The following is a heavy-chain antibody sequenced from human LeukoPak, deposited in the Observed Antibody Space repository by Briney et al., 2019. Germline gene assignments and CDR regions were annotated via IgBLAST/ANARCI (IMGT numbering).Heavy chain of an antibody. J-gene: IGHJ4*02. D-gene: IGHD6-19*01. CDR1: GGSFSGYY. V-gene: IGHV4-34*01. CDR2: INHSGST. Sequence: PSETLSLTCAVYGGSFSGYYWSWIRQPPGKGVEWIGEINHSGSTNYNPSLKSRVTISVDTSKNQFSLKLSSVTAADTAVYYCARGRRIAVAGMLDYWGQGTLVTVSS. CDR3: ARGRRIAVAGMLDY.